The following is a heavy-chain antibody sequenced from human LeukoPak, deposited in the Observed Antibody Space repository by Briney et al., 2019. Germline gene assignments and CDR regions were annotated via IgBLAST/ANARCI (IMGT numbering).Heavy chain of an antibody. CDR2: VKSKSDGGTT. Sequence: GGSLRLSCAASGFTVGDAWMAWVRQAPGKGLEWVGRVKSKSDGGTTDYSAPVKGRFTISRDASKNTLYLQMTSLETGDTAVYYCTTVRLGRYDYVWGSFRYWCFDLWGRGTLVTVSS. J-gene: IGHJ2*01. CDR3: TTVRLGRYDYVWGSFRYWCFDL. D-gene: IGHD3-16*02. V-gene: IGHV3-15*01. CDR1: GFTVGDAW.